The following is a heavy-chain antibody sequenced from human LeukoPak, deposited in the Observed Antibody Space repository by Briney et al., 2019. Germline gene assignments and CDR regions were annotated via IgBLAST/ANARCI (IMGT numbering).Heavy chain of an antibody. CDR3: ARGLRGVIDYYYYYMDV. CDR1: GFTFSSYG. D-gene: IGHD3-10*01. V-gene: IGHV3-33*01. CDR2: IWYDGSNK. J-gene: IGHJ6*03. Sequence: GGSLRLSCAASGFTFSSYGMHWVRQAPGKGLEWVAVIWYDGSNKYYADSVKGRFTISRDNSKNTLYLQMNSLRAEGTAVYYCARGLRGVIDYYYYYMDVWGKGTTVTVSS.